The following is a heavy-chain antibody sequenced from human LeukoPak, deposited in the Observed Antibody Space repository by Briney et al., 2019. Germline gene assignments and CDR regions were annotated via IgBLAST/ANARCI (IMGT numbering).Heavy chain of an antibody. CDR3: AREDGYCSGGNCYSYSDS. CDR2: IKKTGSET. Sequence: GGSLRLSCAASGFTFSHFWMSWVRQAPGKGLEWVAYIKKTGSETYYVDSVKGRFTITRDNTRNSLFLQIYSLRAEDTAVYFCAREDGYCSGGNCYSYSDSWGQGTLVTVSS. D-gene: IGHD2-15*01. J-gene: IGHJ4*02. CDR1: GFTFSHFW. V-gene: IGHV3-7*01.